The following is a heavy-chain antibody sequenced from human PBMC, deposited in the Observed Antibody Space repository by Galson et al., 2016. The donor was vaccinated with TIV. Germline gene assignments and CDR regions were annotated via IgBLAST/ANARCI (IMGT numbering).Heavy chain of an antibody. CDR1: GYSFTSYY. J-gene: IGHJ3*02. Sequence: QSGAEVKKPGESLKISCTGSGYSFTSYYIAWVRQMPGKGLEWMGILYPGDAHARYSPSFQGPVTISAAKSIRPAYLQWSNLKASDTSIFYCARHNYYADIYHAFVIWGQGTMVTVSS. CDR2: LYPGDAHA. V-gene: IGHV5-51*01. CDR3: ARHNYYADIYHAFVI. D-gene: IGHD3-10*01.